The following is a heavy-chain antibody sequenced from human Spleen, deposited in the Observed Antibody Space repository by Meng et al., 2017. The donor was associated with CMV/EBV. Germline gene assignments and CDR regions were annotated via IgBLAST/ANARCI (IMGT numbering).Heavy chain of an antibody. CDR3: ARDYCSSTSCFPPWFDP. Sequence: GESLKISCAASGFTFSSYDMHWVRQATGKGLEWVSAIGTAGDTYYPGSVKGRFTISRDNAKNSLYLQMNSLRAEDTAVYYCARDYCSSTSCFPPWFDPWGQGTLVTVSS. V-gene: IGHV3-13*01. D-gene: IGHD2-2*01. CDR1: GFTFSSYD. CDR2: IGTAGDT. J-gene: IGHJ5*02.